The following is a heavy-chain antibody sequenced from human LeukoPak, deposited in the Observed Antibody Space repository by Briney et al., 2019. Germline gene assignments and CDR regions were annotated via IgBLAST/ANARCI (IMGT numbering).Heavy chain of an antibody. CDR2: INPNSGGT. CDR3: ARGGREIHYGPGTLPDY. V-gene: IGHV1-2*02. CDR1: GYTFTGYY. Sequence: ASVKVSCKASGYTFTGYYMHWVRQAPGQGLEWMGWINPNSGGTNYAQKLQGRVTMTTDTSTSTAYMELRSLRSDDTAVYYCARGGREIHYGPGTLPDYWGQGTLVTVSS. J-gene: IGHJ4*02. D-gene: IGHD3-10*01.